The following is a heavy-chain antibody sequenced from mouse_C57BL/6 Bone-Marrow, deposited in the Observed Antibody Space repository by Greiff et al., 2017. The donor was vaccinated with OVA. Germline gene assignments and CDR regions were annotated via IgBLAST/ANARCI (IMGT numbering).Heavy chain of an antibody. CDR2: IWRGGST. D-gene: IGHD2-5*01. CDR1: GFSLTSYG. CDR3: AKNSDYSKYYYAMDY. J-gene: IGHJ4*01. V-gene: IGHV2-5*01. Sequence: QVQLKESGPGLVQPSQSLSITCTVSGFSLTSYGVHWVRQSPGKGLEWLGVIWRGGSTDYNAAFMSRLSITKDNSKSQVFFKMNSLQADDTAIYYCAKNSDYSKYYYAMDYWGQGTSVTVSS.